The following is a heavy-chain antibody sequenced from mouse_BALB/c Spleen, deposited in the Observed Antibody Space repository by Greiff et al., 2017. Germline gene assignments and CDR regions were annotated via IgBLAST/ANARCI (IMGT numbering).Heavy chain of an antibody. Sequence: VHLVESGPGLVQPSQSLSITCTVSGFSLTSYGVHWVRQSPGKGLEWLGVIWSGGSTDYNAAFISRLSNSKDNSKSQVFFKMNSLQANDTAIYYCARMKTTDWYFDVWGAGTTVTVSS. CDR1: GFSLTSYG. V-gene: IGHV2-2*02. J-gene: IGHJ1*01. CDR2: IWSGGST. D-gene: IGHD1-1*01. CDR3: ARMKTTDWYFDV.